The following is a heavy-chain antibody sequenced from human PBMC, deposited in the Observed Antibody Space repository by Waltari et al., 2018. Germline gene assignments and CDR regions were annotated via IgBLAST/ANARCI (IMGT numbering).Heavy chain of an antibody. CDR1: GLSFSSYA. J-gene: IGHJ4*02. CDR2: ISGSGGST. CDR3: AKDPWVLRYFDWLLPFDY. V-gene: IGHV3-23*01. Sequence: EVRPLESGGGLVQTGGSLGVAFAASGLSFSSYAMSWVLQAPGKGLEWVSAISGSGGSTYYADSVKGRFTISRDNSKNTLYLQMNSLRAEDTAVYYCAKDPWVLRYFDWLLPFDYWGQGTLVTVSS. D-gene: IGHD3-9*01.